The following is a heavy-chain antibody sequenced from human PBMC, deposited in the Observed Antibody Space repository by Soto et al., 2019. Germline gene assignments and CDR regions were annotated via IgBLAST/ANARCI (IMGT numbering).Heavy chain of an antibody. D-gene: IGHD3-10*01. CDR1: GGSISSSSYY. CDR3: ARHVLWFGELSYYFDY. Sequence: LSLTCTVSGGSISSSSYYWGWIRQPPGKGLEWIGSIYYSGSTYYNPSLKSRVTISVDTSKNQFSLKLSSVTAADTAVYYCARHVLWFGELSYYFDYWGQGTLVTVS. J-gene: IGHJ4*02. CDR2: IYYSGST. V-gene: IGHV4-39*01.